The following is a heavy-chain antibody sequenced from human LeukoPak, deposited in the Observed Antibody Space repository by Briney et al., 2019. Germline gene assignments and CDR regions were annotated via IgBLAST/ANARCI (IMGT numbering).Heavy chain of an antibody. CDR3: ARGLSVGLRHPIDY. D-gene: IGHD4-17*01. CDR2: ISAYNGNT. V-gene: IGHV1-18*01. Sequence: ASVKVSCKASGYTFTSCGISWVRQGPGQGLEWMGWISAYNGNTNYAQKLQGRVTMTTGTSTSTAYMELRSLRSDDTAVYYCARGLSVGLRHPIDYWSQGTLVTVS. J-gene: IGHJ4*02. CDR1: GYTFTSCG.